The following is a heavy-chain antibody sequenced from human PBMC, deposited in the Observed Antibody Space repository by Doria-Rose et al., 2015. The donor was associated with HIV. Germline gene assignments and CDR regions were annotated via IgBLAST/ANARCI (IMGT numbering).Heavy chain of an antibody. J-gene: IGHJ4*02. CDR1: GGSISHYY. CDR2: IFYTGST. Sequence: VQLVESGPGLVKPSKTLSLTCSVSGGSISHYYWSWIRQPPGQGLEYIGDIFYTGSTNYSTSLKSRVSISIDTSKNKLSLRLSSVTAADTAVYYCARVLSGTYDYWGQGTLVTVSS. CDR3: ARVLSGTYDY. V-gene: IGHV4-59*01. D-gene: IGHD1-26*01.